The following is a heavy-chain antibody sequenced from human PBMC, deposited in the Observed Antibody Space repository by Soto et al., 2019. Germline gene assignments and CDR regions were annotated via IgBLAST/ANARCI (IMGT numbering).Heavy chain of an antibody. V-gene: IGHV3-30-3*01. D-gene: IGHD6-13*01. Sequence: QVQLVESGGGVVQPGRSLRLSCAASGFTFSSYAMHWVRQAPGKGLEWVAVISYDGSNKYYADSVKGRFTISSDNSKNTLYLQMNSLRAEDTAVYYCARGRGRNSIAAAGSYAYWGQGTLVTVSS. CDR1: GFTFSSYA. J-gene: IGHJ4*02. CDR3: ARGRGRNSIAAAGSYAY. CDR2: ISYDGSNK.